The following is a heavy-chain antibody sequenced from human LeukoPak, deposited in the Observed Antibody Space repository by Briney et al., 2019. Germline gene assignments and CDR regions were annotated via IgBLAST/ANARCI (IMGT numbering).Heavy chain of an antibody. CDR1: GYSFSNYW. V-gene: IGHV5-51*01. CDR2: IYPGDSDT. J-gene: IGHJ4*02. Sequence: GESLKISCKGSGYSFSNYWIGWVRQMPGKGLEWMGIIYPGDSDTRYSPSFQGQVTISVDESINAAYLQWSSLEASDTAMYYCARQYGRPFDYWGQGTLVTVSS. CDR3: ARQYGRPFDY. D-gene: IGHD4-17*01.